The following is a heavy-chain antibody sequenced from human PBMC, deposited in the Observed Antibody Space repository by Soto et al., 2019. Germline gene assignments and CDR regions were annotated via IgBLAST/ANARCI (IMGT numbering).Heavy chain of an antibody. J-gene: IGHJ6*04. D-gene: IGHD5-18*01. Sequence: SVKVSCKASGGSFSSYAISWLLQAAGQGLEWMGGIIPIFGTANYAQKFQGRVTITADESTSTAYMELSSLRSEDTDVYSCARAAGGYEYYYGMDVWGKGNTVTVCS. CDR2: IIPIFGTA. CDR1: GGSFSSYA. V-gene: IGHV1-69*13. CDR3: ARAAGGYEYYYGMDV.